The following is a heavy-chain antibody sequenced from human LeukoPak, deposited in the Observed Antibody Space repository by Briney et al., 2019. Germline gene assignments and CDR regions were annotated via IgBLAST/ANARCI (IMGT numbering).Heavy chain of an antibody. V-gene: IGHV4-61*02. CDR3: ARVYSGYDESYYYYYYMDV. Sequence: MPSETLSLTCTVSGGSISSGSYYWSWIRQPAGKGLEWIGRIYTSGSTNYNPSLKSRVTMSVDTSKNQFSLKLSSVTAADTAVYYCARVYSGYDESYYYYYYMDVWGKGTTVTVSS. J-gene: IGHJ6*03. CDR2: IYTSGST. CDR1: GGSISSGSYY. D-gene: IGHD5-12*01.